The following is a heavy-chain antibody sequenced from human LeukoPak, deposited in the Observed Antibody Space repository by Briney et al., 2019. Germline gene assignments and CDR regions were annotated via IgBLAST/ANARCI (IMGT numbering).Heavy chain of an antibody. D-gene: IGHD2-15*01. CDR2: INHSGST. J-gene: IGHJ6*02. V-gene: IGHV4-34*01. CDR3: ARGIWYYYYGMDV. Sequence: SETLSLTCAVYGGSFSGYYWSWIRQPPGKGLEWIGEINHSGSTNYNPSLKSRVTISVDTSKNQFPLKLSSVTAADTAVYYCARGIWYYYYGMDVWGQGTTVTVSS. CDR1: GGSFSGYY.